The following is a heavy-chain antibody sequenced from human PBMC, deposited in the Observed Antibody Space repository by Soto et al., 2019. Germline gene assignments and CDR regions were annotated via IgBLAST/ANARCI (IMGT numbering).Heavy chain of an antibody. Sequence: SETLSLTCTVSGGSISSGDYYWSWIRQPPGKGLEWIGYIYYSGSTYYNPSLKSRVTISVDTSKNQFSLKLSSVTAADTAVYYCARVHDSSGYYGPNFAFWGQGALVTVSS. D-gene: IGHD3-22*01. J-gene: IGHJ4*02. V-gene: IGHV4-30-4*01. CDR1: GGSISSGDYY. CDR3: ARVHDSSGYYGPNFAF. CDR2: IYYSGST.